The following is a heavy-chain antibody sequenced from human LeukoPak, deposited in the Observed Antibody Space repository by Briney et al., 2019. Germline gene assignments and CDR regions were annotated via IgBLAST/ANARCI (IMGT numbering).Heavy chain of an antibody. V-gene: IGHV4-31*03. J-gene: IGHJ4*02. Sequence: PSETLSLTCTVSGGSVSSGGYYWSWIRQHPGKGLEWIGYIYYSGSTYYNPSLGSRVTISIDTSKNQFSLNLSSVTTADTAVYYCARQHEDWGQGTLVTVSS. CDR2: IYYSGST. CDR3: ARQHED. CDR1: GGSVSSGGYY.